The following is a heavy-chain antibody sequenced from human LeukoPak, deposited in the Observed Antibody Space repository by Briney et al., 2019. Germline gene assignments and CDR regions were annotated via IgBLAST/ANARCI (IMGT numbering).Heavy chain of an antibody. D-gene: IGHD1-26*01. J-gene: IGHJ5*01. Sequence: SETLSLTCTVSGGSISSSSYYWGWIRQPPGKGLEWIGSIYYSGSTYYNPSLKSRVTISVDTSKNQFSLKVKSVSAADTAVYYCARRTVGPTGRWFDSWGQGTQVTVSS. CDR1: GGSISSSSYY. V-gene: IGHV4-39*01. CDR2: IYYSGST. CDR3: ARRTVGPTGRWFDS.